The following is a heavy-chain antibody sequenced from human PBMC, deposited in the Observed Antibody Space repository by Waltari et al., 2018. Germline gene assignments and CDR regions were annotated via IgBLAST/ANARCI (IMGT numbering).Heavy chain of an antibody. V-gene: IGHV4-4*07. CDR1: GGSVSSYY. J-gene: IGHJ4*02. CDR3: AREVTQGSGRYFDY. D-gene: IGHD3-3*01. CDR2: ISTRGNT. Sequence: QVQLQESGPGLVKPSETLSLSCTVSGGSVSSYYWSWIRQPAAKGLEWIGRISTRGNTNCSPSLKSRVTMSVDTSTNQFSLNLGSVTAADTAVYYCAREVTQGSGRYFDYWGQGTLVTVSS.